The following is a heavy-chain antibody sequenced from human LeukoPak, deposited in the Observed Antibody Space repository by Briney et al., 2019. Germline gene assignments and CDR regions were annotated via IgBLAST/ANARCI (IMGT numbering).Heavy chain of an antibody. Sequence: GGSLRLSCAASRFTFSNYWMNWVRQAPGKGLEWVANIKQDASEKYYVDSVRGRFTISRDNAKNSLYLQMDSLRGDDTAVYFCARGVAALMDVWGKGTTVTVPS. D-gene: IGHD6-6*01. V-gene: IGHV3-7*04. CDR1: RFTFSNYW. J-gene: IGHJ6*03. CDR2: IKQDASEK. CDR3: ARGVAALMDV.